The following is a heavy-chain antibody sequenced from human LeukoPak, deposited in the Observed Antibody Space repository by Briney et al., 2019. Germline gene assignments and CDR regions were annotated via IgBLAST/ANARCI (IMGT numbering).Heavy chain of an antibody. CDR3: ARAATKEVVVSKY. CDR1: GFTVSSNY. D-gene: IGHD3-22*01. J-gene: IGHJ4*02. CDR2: IYSGGST. Sequence: GGSLRLSCAASGFTVSSNYMSWVRQAPGKGLEWVSVIYSGGSTYYADSVKGRFTISRDNAKNSLYLQMNSLRAEDTAVYYCARAATKEVVVSKYWGQGTLVTVSS. V-gene: IGHV3-53*01.